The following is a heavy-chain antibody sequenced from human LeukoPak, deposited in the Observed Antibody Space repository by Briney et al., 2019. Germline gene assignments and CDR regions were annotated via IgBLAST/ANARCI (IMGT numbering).Heavy chain of an antibody. CDR3: WAVVQIYYFDY. Sequence: SVKVSCKASGGTFSSYAISWVRQAPGQGLEWMGRIIPILGIANYAQKFQGRVTITADKSTSTAYMELSSLRSEDTAVYYCWAVVQIYYFDYWGQGTLVTVSS. CDR1: GGTFSSYA. J-gene: IGHJ4*02. D-gene: IGHD6-19*01. V-gene: IGHV1-69*04. CDR2: IIPILGIA.